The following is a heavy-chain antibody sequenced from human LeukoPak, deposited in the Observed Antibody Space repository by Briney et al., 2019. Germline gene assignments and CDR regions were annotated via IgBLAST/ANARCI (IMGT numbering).Heavy chain of an antibody. CDR1: GFTISSYS. J-gene: IGHJ3*02. D-gene: IGHD6-6*01. CDR3: AREYSSSSGRAFDI. V-gene: IGHV3-48*04. Sequence: GGSLRLSCAASGFTISSYSMNWVRQAPGKGLEWVSYISSSSTIYYADSVKGRFTISRDNPKNSLYLQMNSLRVEDTAVYYCAREYSSSSGRAFDIWGQGTMVTVSS. CDR2: ISSSSTI.